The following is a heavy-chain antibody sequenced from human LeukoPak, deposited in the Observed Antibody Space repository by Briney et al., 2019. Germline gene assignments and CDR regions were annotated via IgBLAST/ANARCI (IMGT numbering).Heavy chain of an antibody. CDR1: GFTFSSYA. D-gene: IGHD3-10*01. J-gene: IGHJ4*02. CDR2: ISGSGGST. Sequence: GGSLRLSCAASGFTFSSYAMSWVRLAPGKGLEWISAISGSGGSTYYADSVKGRFTISRDNSKNTLYLQMNSLRAEDTAVYYCARDAHYYGSGSYYASFDYWGQGTLVTVSS. V-gene: IGHV3-23*01. CDR3: ARDAHYYGSGSYYASFDY.